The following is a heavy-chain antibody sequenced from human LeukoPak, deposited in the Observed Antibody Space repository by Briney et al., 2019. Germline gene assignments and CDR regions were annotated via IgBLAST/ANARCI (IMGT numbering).Heavy chain of an antibody. J-gene: IGHJ4*02. D-gene: IGHD6-19*01. CDR1: GYTFTSSN. CDR3: ARDWDSYSSGWYGVDY. CDR2: INPSGGST. Sequence: ASVKVSCKASGYTFTSSNMHWVRQAPGQGLEWMGRINPSGGSTSYAQKFQGRVTMTRDTSTSTVFMELSSLTSDDTAVYYCARDWDSYSSGWYGVDYWGQGTLVTVSS. V-gene: IGHV1-46*01.